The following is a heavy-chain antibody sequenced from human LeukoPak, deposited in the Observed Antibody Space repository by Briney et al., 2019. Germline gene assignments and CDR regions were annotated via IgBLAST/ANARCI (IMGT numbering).Heavy chain of an antibody. D-gene: IGHD6-19*01. V-gene: IGHV3-33*06. CDR2: IWYDGSNK. Sequence: QPGRSLRLSCAASGFTFSSYGMHWVRQAPGKGLEWVAVIWYDGSNKYYADSAKGRFTISRDNSKNTLYLQMNSLRAEDTAVYYCAKDPTGVAGSIFDYWGQGTLVTVSS. CDR3: AKDPTGVAGSIFDY. CDR1: GFTFSSYG. J-gene: IGHJ4*02.